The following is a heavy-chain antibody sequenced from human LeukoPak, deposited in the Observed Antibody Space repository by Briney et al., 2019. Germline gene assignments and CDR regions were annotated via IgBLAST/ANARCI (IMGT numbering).Heavy chain of an antibody. V-gene: IGHV3-73*01. Sequence: GGSLRLSCAASGFTFSNSAMSWVRQASGKGLEWVGRIRSKANSYATAYAASVKGRFTISRDDSKNTAYLQMNSLKTEDTAVYYCTRHSSSSSGGPSFSDYWGQGTLVTVSS. J-gene: IGHJ4*02. CDR2: IRSKANSYAT. D-gene: IGHD6-6*01. CDR1: GFTFSNSA. CDR3: TRHSSSSSGGPSFSDY.